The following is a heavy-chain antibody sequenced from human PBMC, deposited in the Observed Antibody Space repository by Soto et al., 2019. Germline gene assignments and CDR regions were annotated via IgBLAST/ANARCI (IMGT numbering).Heavy chain of an antibody. Sequence: GGSLRLSCAASGFTFSSYGMHWVRQAPGKGLEWVAVIWYDGSNKYYADSVKGRFTISRDNSKNTLYLQMNSLRAEDTAVYYCAREGDCSSTSCYTKGWFDPWGQGTLVTVSS. CDR3: AREGDCSSTSCYTKGWFDP. CDR2: IWYDGSNK. V-gene: IGHV3-33*01. CDR1: GFTFSSYG. D-gene: IGHD2-2*02. J-gene: IGHJ5*02.